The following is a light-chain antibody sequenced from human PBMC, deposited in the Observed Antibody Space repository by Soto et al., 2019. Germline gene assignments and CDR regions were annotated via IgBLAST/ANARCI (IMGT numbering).Light chain of an antibody. J-gene: IGKJ4*01. CDR2: DAS. Sequence: DIQMTQSPSTLPASVGDRVTITCRASQSIITWLAWFQQVPGKAPKILISDASSLKSGVPSRFSGSGSGTEFTLTISSLQPDDFATYYCQQYHIYPLTFGGGTKVEI. CDR3: QQYHIYPLT. CDR1: QSIITW. V-gene: IGKV1-5*01.